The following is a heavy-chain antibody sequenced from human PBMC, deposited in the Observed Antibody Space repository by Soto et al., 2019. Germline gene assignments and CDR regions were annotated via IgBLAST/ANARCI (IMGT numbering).Heavy chain of an antibody. V-gene: IGHV3-33*08. CDR2: IWYDGSNK. J-gene: IGHJ6*02. D-gene: IGHD5-12*01. CDR3: ARDGDIQGGPPPKNYAMDI. CDR1: GFTFRNFG. Sequence: QVRLVESGGGVVQPGSSLRLSCSASGFTFRNFGFHWVRQAPGKGLEWVALIWYDGSNKYYAESLKGRVSISRDNSKNTLYLEMKSLRFEDTAVYYCARDGDIQGGPPPKNYAMDIWGQGTTVTV.